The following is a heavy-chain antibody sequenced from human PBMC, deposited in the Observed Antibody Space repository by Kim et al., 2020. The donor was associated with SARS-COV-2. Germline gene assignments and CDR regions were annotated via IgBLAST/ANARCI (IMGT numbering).Heavy chain of an antibody. V-gene: IGHV3-33*01. CDR3: ARDPGITHYGMDV. J-gene: IGHJ6*02. Sequence: YADSVKGRFTISRDNSKNTLYLQMNSLRAEDTAVYYCARDPGITHYGMDVWGQGTTVTVSS. D-gene: IGHD3-10*01.